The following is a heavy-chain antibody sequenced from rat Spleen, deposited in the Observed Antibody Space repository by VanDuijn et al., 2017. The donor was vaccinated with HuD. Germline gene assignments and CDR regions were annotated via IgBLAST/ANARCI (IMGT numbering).Heavy chain of an antibody. CDR2: ITNTGSNS. D-gene: IGHD3-3*01. J-gene: IGHJ3*01. CDR3: TGGGHSALNWFAY. Sequence: EVQLVESDGGLVQPGRSLKLSCAASGFTFSDYYMAWVRQAPTKGLEWVASITNTGSNSYYPDSVKGRFTISKDNAKDTGYLHMNNLRSEDTAMYYCTGGGHSALNWFAYWGQGTLVTVSS. V-gene: IGHV5-20*01. CDR1: GFTFSDYY.